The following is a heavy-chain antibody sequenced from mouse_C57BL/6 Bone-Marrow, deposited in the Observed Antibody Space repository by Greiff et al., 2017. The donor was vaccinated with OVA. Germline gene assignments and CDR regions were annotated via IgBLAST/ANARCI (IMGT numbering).Heavy chain of an antibody. Sequence: QVQLKQSGPGLVQPSQSLSITCTVSGFSLTSYGVHWVRQSPGKGLEWLGVIWSGGSTDYNAAFISRLSISKDNSKSQVFFKMNSLQADDTAIYYCARNRFITTVAPYFDVWGTGTTVTVSS. CDR1: GFSLTSYG. D-gene: IGHD1-1*01. CDR3: ARNRFITTVAPYFDV. CDR2: IWSGGST. V-gene: IGHV2-2*01. J-gene: IGHJ1*03.